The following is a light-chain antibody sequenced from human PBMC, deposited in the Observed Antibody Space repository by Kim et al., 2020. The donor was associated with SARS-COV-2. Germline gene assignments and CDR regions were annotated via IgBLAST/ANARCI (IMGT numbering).Light chain of an antibody. Sequence: QSAPTQPRSVSGSPGQSVTISCSRISNDIYVSYYVSWYQQHPGRAPKVMIYDVNKRPSGVPDRFSGSRSGNTASLTISELQAEDEADYYCCSFGSPYIFRMFGGGTQLTV. CDR1: SNDIYVSYY. CDR3: CSFGSPYIFRM. J-gene: IGLJ3*02. V-gene: IGLV2-11*01. CDR2: DVN.